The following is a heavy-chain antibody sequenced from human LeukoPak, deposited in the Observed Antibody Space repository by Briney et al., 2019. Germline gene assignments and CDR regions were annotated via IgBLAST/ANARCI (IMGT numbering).Heavy chain of an antibody. V-gene: IGHV4-59*01. CDR2: IYYSGST. Sequence: SETLSLTCTVSGGSISSYYWSWIRQPPGKGLEWIGYIYYSGSTNYNPSLKSRVTISVDTSKNQFSLKLSSVTAADTAVYYCARGRRLIVGATSYYFDYWGQGTLVTVSS. CDR3: ARGRRLIVGATSYYFDY. D-gene: IGHD1-26*01. CDR1: GGSISSYY. J-gene: IGHJ4*02.